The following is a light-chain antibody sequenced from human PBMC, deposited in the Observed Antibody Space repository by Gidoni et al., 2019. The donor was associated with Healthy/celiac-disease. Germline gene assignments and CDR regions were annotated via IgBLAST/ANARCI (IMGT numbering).Light chain of an antibody. CDR3: VLYMGSGIWV. CDR1: SGSVSTNYY. J-gene: IGLJ2*01. V-gene: IGLV8-61*01. Sequence: QTVVTQEPSFSVSPGGTVTLTCGLSSGSVSTNYYASWYQQTPGQAPRTLIYNTNTRSSGVPDRFSGSILGNKAALTITGAQADEESDYYCVLYMGSGIWVFGGGTKLTVL. CDR2: NTN.